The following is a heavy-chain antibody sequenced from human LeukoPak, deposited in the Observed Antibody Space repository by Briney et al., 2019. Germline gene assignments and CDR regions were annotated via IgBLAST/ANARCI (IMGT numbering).Heavy chain of an antibody. V-gene: IGHV4-39*01. CDR1: GGSISSSSY. CDR3: ALPSCSSNSCYSDW. D-gene: IGHD2-2*01. CDR2: IHYSGSN. J-gene: IGHJ4*02. Sequence: SETLSLTCTVSGGSISSSSYWGWIRQPPGKGLEWIGSIHYSGSNYYNPSLKSRATISIDTSKNQFFLKLNSVTAADTALYYCALPSCSSNSCYSDWWGQGTLVTVSS.